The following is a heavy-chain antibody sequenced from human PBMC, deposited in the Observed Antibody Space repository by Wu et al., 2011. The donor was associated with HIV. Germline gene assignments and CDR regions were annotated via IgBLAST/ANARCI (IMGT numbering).Heavy chain of an antibody. V-gene: IGHV1-69*18. J-gene: IGHJ5*02. CDR2: IIPIFGTA. Sequence: QVQLVQSGAEVKRPGSSVKVSCKASGGTFSSYAISWVRQAPGQGLEWMGRIIPIFGTANYAQKFQGRVTITADESTNTAYMELSSLRSEDTAVYYCARSTEVTIFGVSWFDPWGQGTLVTVS. CDR1: GGTFSSYA. CDR3: ARSTEVTIFGVSWFDP. D-gene: IGHD3-3*01.